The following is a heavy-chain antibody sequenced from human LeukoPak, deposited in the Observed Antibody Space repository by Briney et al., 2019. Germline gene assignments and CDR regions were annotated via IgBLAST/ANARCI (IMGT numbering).Heavy chain of an antibody. V-gene: IGHV4-61*09. CDR1: GGSISNNDYY. D-gene: IGHD5-18*01. J-gene: IGHJ4*02. CDR3: ARHRNTAMIYYFDY. Sequence: SETLSLTCTVSGGSISNNDYYWSWVRQPAGRGLEWLGHIYSSGSTSYNPSLKSRVTISIDTSKNQFSLKLSSVTAADTAVYYCARHRNTAMIYYFDYWGQGALVTVSS. CDR2: IYSSGST.